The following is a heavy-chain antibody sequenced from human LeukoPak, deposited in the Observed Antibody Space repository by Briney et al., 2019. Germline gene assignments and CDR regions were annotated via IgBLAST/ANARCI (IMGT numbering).Heavy chain of an antibody. CDR3: ARDVSIAAQSPPGRY. CDR1: GGTFSSYA. CDR2: IIPIFGIA. J-gene: IGHJ4*02. Sequence: SVKVSCKASGGTFSSYAISRVRQAPGQGLEWMGRIIPIFGIANYAQKFQGRVTITADKSTSTAYMELSSLRSEDTAVYYCARDVSIAAQSPPGRYWGQGTLVTVSS. D-gene: IGHD6-6*01. V-gene: IGHV1-69*04.